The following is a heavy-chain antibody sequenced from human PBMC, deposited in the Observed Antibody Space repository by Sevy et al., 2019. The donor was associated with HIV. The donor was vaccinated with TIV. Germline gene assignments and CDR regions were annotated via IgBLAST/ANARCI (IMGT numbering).Heavy chain of an antibody. Sequence: SETLSLTCNVSGASIRSYSWTWIRQPTGKGLEWIGNIFYRGTTDYNPSLKSRVTISVDTSQNQVSLWVNSVTASDTAVYFCARLECSGEDNCYNHWGQGTPVTVSS. CDR1: GASIRSYS. CDR3: ARLECSGEDNCYNH. D-gene: IGHD2-15*01. CDR2: IFYRGTT. V-gene: IGHV4-59*01. J-gene: IGHJ5*02.